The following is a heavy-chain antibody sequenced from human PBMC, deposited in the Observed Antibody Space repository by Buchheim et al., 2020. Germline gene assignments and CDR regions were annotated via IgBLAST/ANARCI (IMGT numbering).Heavy chain of an antibody. J-gene: IGHJ4*02. CDR3: ARARYDYVWGSYRSRNRYYFDY. CDR1: RFTFSDYY. Sequence: QVQLVESGGGLVKPGGSLRLSCAASRFTFSDYYMSWIRQAPGKGLEWVSDISSSGNTIYYADSVKGRFTISRDNAKNSLYLQMNSLRVEDTAVYYCARARYDYVWGSYRSRNRYYFDYWGQGTL. D-gene: IGHD3-16*02. V-gene: IGHV3-11*01. CDR2: ISSSGNTI.